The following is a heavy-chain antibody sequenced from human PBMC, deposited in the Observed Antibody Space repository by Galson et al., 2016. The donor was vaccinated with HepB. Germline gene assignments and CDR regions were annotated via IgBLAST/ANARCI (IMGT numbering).Heavy chain of an antibody. D-gene: IGHD1-26*01. J-gene: IGHJ4*02. CDR3: ARRRPATNPHYFDF. CDR1: VGSISSSPYY. CDR2: ISYSGTT. Sequence: SETLSLTCTVSVGSISSSPYYWAWIRQSPGKGLEWIGSISYSGTTYYNASLKSRVTISVDTSKNHFSLKLSSVTAADTAVYYCARRRPATNPHYFDFWGQGILVTVSS. V-gene: IGHV4-39*02.